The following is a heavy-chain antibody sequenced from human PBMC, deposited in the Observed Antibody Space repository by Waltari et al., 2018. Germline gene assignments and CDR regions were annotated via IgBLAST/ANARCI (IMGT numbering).Heavy chain of an antibody. D-gene: IGHD5-18*01. V-gene: IGHV3-23*01. CDR3: AYGGYSYGFSHKGSWSFDY. Sequence: AASGFTFSSYAMSWVRQAPGKGLEWVSAISGSGGSTYYADSVKGRFTISRDNSKNTLYLQMNSLRAEDTAVYYCAYGGYSYGFSHKGSWSFDYWGQGTLVTVSS. CDR1: GFTFSSYA. CDR2: ISGSGGST. J-gene: IGHJ4*02.